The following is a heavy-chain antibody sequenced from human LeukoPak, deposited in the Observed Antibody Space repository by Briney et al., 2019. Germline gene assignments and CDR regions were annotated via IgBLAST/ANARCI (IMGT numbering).Heavy chain of an antibody. Sequence: GGSLRLSCAASGFTFDDYAMHWVRQAPGEGLEWVSGISWNSGSIGYADSVKGRFTISRDNAKNSLYLQMNSLRAEDTALYYCAKDIDSSSWYYFDYWGQGTLVTVSS. V-gene: IGHV3-9*01. J-gene: IGHJ4*02. CDR3: AKDIDSSSWYYFDY. D-gene: IGHD6-13*01. CDR1: GFTFDDYA. CDR2: ISWNSGSI.